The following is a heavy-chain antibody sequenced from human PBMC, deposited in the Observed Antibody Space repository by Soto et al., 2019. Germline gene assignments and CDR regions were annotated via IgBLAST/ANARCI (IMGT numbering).Heavy chain of an antibody. CDR1: GFTFSSYG. V-gene: IGHV3-33*01. D-gene: IGHD2-2*02. CDR2: IWYDGSNK. J-gene: IGHJ6*02. Sequence: GGSLRLSCAASGFTFSSYGMHWVRQAPGQGLEWVAVIWYDGSNKYYADSVKGRFTISRDNSKNTLYLQMNSLRAEDTAVYYCARAGEDIVVVPAAIQLSYYYYGMDVWGQGTTVTVSS. CDR3: ARAGEDIVVVPAAIQLSYYYYGMDV.